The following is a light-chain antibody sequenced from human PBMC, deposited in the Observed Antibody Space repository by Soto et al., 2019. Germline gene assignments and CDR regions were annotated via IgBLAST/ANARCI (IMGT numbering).Light chain of an antibody. V-gene: IGKV4-1*01. CDR1: PSLFYSSNNKDY. CDR3: QQYFNTPWT. J-gene: IGKJ1*01. Sequence: DIVMTQSPVALAVSLGERATSNCKSSPSLFYSSNNKDYLAWYQQKPGQPPRLLIYWASTRESGVPERFSGSGSGTDLTLTVSSLQAEDVAVYYGQQYFNTPWTFGQWTKVEIK. CDR2: WAS.